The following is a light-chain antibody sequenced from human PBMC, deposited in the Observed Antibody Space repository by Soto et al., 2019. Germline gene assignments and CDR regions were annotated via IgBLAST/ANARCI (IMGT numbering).Light chain of an antibody. V-gene: IGLV2-14*01. CDR3: CSYKTSRTLV. CDR2: EVS. Sequence: SVLTQPASVSGSPGQSITISCTGTSSDVGAYNHVSWYQQHPGKAPQLIIYEVSKRPSGLSNRFSASKSGNTASLTISGLQAEEEADYYCCSYKTSRTLVFGTGTKVTVL. J-gene: IGLJ1*01. CDR1: SSDVGAYNH.